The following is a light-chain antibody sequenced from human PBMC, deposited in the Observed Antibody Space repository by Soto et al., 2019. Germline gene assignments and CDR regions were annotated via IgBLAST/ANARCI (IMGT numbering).Light chain of an antibody. Sequence: EIVLTQSPGTLSLSPGERATLSCRASQSVSSSFLAWYQQKPGQAPRLLIYGASSRATGIPDRFSGSGSGTDVTLTITRLEPKDFALYYCQQYDSSPVTFGQGTKVEIK. V-gene: IGKV3-20*01. CDR3: QQYDSSPVT. CDR1: QSVSSSF. J-gene: IGKJ1*01. CDR2: GAS.